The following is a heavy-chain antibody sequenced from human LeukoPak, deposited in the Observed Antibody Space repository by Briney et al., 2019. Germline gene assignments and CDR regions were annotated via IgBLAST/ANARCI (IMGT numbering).Heavy chain of an antibody. J-gene: IGHJ3*02. D-gene: IGHD4-17*01. V-gene: IGHV1-3*01. CDR3: AREAPYGDQFDAFDI. CDR2: INAGNGNT. Sequence: GASVKVSCKASGYTFTSYAMHWVRQAPGQRLEWMGWINAGNGNTKYSQKFQGRVTITRDTSASTAYMELSSLRSEDTAVYYCAREAPYGDQFDAFDIWGQGTMVTVSS. CDR1: GYTFTSYA.